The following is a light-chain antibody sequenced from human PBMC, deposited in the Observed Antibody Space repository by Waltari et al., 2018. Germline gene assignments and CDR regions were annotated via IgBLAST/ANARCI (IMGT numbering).Light chain of an antibody. Sequence: QSALTQPASVSESPGQPITISCTGTSSDVGSFNLVSWYQQHPGKAPKLIIYEDPTRPSGVSNRFSGSKSGNTASLTISGLQAEDEADYYCCSYAASTISWVFGGGTKLTVL. CDR2: EDP. CDR1: SSDVGSFNL. J-gene: IGLJ3*02. V-gene: IGLV2-23*01. CDR3: CSYAASTISWV.